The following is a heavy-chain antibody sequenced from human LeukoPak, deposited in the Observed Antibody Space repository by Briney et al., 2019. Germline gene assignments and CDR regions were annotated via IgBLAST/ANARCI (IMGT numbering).Heavy chain of an antibody. D-gene: IGHD3-3*01. CDR3: ARDSELYYDFWSGYPSPGYFDY. Sequence: ASVKVSCKASGYTFTGYYMHWVRQAPGQRLEWMGRINPNSGGTNYAQKFQGSVTMTRDTSISTAYMELSRLRSDDTAVYYGARDSELYYDFWSGYPSPGYFDYWGQGTLVTVSS. CDR1: GYTFTGYY. J-gene: IGHJ4*02. CDR2: INPNSGGT. V-gene: IGHV1-2*06.